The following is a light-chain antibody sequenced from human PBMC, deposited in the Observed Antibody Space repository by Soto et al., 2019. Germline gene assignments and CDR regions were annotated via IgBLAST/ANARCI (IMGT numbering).Light chain of an antibody. Sequence: DIQMTQSPSTLSASVGDRVTITCRASQSISSWLTWYQQKPGKAPKVLIYKASSLQSGVPSRFSGSGSGTDFTLTISSLQPDDFATYYCLQYHSYPYTLGQGTKLEIK. CDR3: LQYHSYPYT. CDR1: QSISSW. J-gene: IGKJ2*01. V-gene: IGKV1-5*03. CDR2: KAS.